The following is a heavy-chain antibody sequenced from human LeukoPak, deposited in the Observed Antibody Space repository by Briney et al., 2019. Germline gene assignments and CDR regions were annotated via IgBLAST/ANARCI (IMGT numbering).Heavy chain of an antibody. Sequence: AGGSLRLSCAASEFTFNNYAMSWVRQAPGKGLEWVSTISGSGVSTYYADSVKGRFTISRDNSKNTLYLQMNSLRAEDTAVYYCAKDHGSGWHVDFDYWGQGTLVTVSS. CDR3: AKDHGSGWHVDFDY. CDR2: ISGSGVST. J-gene: IGHJ4*02. CDR1: EFTFNNYA. V-gene: IGHV3-23*01. D-gene: IGHD6-19*01.